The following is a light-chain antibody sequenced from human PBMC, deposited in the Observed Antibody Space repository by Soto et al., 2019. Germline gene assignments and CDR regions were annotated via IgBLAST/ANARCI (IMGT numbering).Light chain of an antibody. Sequence: EIVLTQSPGTLSLSPGERATLSCRASQTVSSGYLAWYQQKPGQTPRLLIYGAYSRATGTPDRFSGSGSGTDFTLTISRLEPEDFAVYYCQQYGSSPTFGQGTKVDI. J-gene: IGKJ1*01. V-gene: IGKV3-20*01. CDR1: QTVSSGY. CDR2: GAY. CDR3: QQYGSSPT.